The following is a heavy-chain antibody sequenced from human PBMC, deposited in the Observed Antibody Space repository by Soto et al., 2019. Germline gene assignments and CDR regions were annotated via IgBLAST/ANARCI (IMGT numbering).Heavy chain of an antibody. D-gene: IGHD6-6*01. J-gene: IGHJ4*02. CDR3: ASARYSSSWAFDY. CDR1: GGSISSYY. Sequence: SETLSLTCTVSGGSISSYYWSWIRQPPGKGLEWIGYIYYSGSTNYNPSLKSRVTISVDTSKNQFSLKLSSVTAADTAVYYCASARYSSSWAFDYWGQGTLVTVSS. V-gene: IGHV4-59*01. CDR2: IYYSGST.